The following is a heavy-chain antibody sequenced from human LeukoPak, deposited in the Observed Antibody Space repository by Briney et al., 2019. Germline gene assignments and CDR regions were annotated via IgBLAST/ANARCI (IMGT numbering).Heavy chain of an antibody. CDR2: ISSSGSTI. D-gene: IGHD6-13*01. J-gene: IGHJ3*02. V-gene: IGHV3-11*04. Sequence: GGSLRLSCAASGFTFSDYYMSWIRQAPGKGLEWVSYISSSGSTIYYADSVKGRFTISRDNAKNSLYLQMNSLRAEDTAVYYCAREGYSSNRPDAFDIWGQGTMVTVSS. CDR3: AREGYSSNRPDAFDI. CDR1: GFTFSDYY.